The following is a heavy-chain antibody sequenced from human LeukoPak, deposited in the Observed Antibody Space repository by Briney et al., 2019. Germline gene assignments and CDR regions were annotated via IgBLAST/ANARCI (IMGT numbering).Heavy chain of an antibody. V-gene: IGHV4-4*07. CDR2: IYTSGST. Sequence: SETLSLTCTVSGGSISSYYWSWIRQPAGKGLEWIGRIYTSGSTNYNPSLKSRVTISLDTSKNQFSLKLSSVTAADTAVYYCARDRYYYDSSGYYYFDYWGQGTLVTVSS. D-gene: IGHD3-22*01. J-gene: IGHJ4*02. CDR3: ARDRYYYDSSGYYYFDY. CDR1: GGSISSYY.